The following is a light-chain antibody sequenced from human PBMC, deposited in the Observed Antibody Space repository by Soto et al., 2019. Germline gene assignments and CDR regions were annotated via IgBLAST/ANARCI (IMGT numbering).Light chain of an antibody. CDR1: SSDVGGYNY. CDR3: SSDAGSNNFEG. J-gene: IGLJ2*01. V-gene: IGLV2-8*01. Sequence: QSALTQPPSASGSPGQSVTISCTGTSSDVGGYNYVSWYQQHPGKAPKLMIYEVSKRPSGVPDRFSGSKSGNTASLTVSGLQAEDEADYYCSSDAGSNNFEGFGGGTKRTGL. CDR2: EVS.